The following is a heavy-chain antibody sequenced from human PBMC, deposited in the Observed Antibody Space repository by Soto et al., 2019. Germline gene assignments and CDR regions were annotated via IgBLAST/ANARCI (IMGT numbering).Heavy chain of an antibody. J-gene: IGHJ5*02. CDR2: IYYNGRT. V-gene: IGHV4-59*01. Sequence: PSETLSLTCTVSGGSISSYYWSWIRQPPGKGLEWIGRIYYNGRTYYNPSLKSRVTISVDTSKNQIYLKLSSVTAADTAMYFCARAYDTSWFDPWGQGTLVTVSS. CDR1: GGSISSYY. CDR3: ARAYDTSWFDP. D-gene: IGHD2-2*01.